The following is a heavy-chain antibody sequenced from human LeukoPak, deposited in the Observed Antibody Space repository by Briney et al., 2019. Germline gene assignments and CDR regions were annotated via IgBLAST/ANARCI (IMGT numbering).Heavy chain of an antibody. V-gene: IGHV4-39*01. Sequence: SETLSLTCTVSGGSISSSSYYWGWIRQPPGKGLEWIGSSYYSGSTYYNPSLKSRVTISIDTSKNQFSLKLSSVTAADTAVYYCARRLAGTEDYWGQGTLVTVSS. CDR2: SYYSGST. CDR3: ARRLAGTEDY. CDR1: GGSISSSSYY. J-gene: IGHJ4*02. D-gene: IGHD6-13*01.